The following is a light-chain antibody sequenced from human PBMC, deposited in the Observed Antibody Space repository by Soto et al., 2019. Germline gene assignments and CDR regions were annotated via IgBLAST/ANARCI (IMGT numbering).Light chain of an antibody. V-gene: IGKV1-5*01. Sequence: DIQMYQSPSTLSASVGDRVTSTCRASQSISSWLAWYQQKPGTAPKALIYHASNLQSGVPSRFSGSGSGTEFTLTISSLQPDDFATYYCQQYNSYSFGQGTKV. J-gene: IGKJ1*01. CDR1: QSISSW. CDR2: HAS. CDR3: QQYNSYS.